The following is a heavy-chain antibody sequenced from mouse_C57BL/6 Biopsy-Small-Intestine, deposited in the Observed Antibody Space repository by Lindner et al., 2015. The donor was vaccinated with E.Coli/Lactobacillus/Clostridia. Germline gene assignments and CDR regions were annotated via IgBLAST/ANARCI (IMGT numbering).Heavy chain of an antibody. J-gene: IGHJ1*01. CDR3: ARGTYGYRYFDL. CDR1: GYPFTGYY. CDR2: INPNSGGP. D-gene: IGHD1-1*01. Sequence: SVKVSCKASGYPFTGYYMHWVRQAPGQGLEWMGWINPNSGGPSYAQRFRDRFTMTSDTSSSTVYMELNSLRSDDTAMYYCARGTYGYRYFDLWGRGTLVTVSS. V-gene: IGHV1-19*01.